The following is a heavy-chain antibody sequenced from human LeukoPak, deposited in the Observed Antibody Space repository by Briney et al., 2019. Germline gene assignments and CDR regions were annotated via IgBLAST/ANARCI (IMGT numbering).Heavy chain of an antibody. CDR1: GFTFDDYA. J-gene: IGHJ5*02. Sequence: GGSLRLSCAASGFTFDDYAMHWVRQAPGKGLEWVSGISWNSGSIGYADSVKGRFTISRDNAKNSLYLQMNNLRAEDTAVYYCARDRGCSSTSCYTGPNWFDPWGQGTLVTVSS. V-gene: IGHV3-9*01. CDR3: ARDRGCSSTSCYTGPNWFDP. CDR2: ISWNSGSI. D-gene: IGHD2-2*02.